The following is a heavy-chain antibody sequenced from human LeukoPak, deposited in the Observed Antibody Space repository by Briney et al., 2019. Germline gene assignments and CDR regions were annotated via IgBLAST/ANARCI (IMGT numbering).Heavy chain of an antibody. CDR1: GGTFSSYA. V-gene: IGHV1-69*04. CDR3: ARGAYCGGDCYSWWFDP. J-gene: IGHJ5*02. Sequence: SVKVSFKASGGTFSSYAISWVRQAPGQGLEWMGRIIPILGIANYAQEFQGRVTITADKSTSTAYMELSSLRSEDTAVYYCARGAYCGGDCYSWWFDPWGQGTLVTLSS. CDR2: IIPILGIA. D-gene: IGHD2-21*02.